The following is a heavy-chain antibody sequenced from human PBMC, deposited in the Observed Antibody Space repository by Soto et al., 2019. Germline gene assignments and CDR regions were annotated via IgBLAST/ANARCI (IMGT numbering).Heavy chain of an antibody. J-gene: IGHJ4*02. CDR1: GGSVSSGSYY. V-gene: IGHV4-61*01. CDR3: AREGYGYSYGYWYYFDY. D-gene: IGHD5-18*01. CDR2: IYYSGST. Sequence: SETLSLTCTVSGGSVSSGSYYWSWIRQPPGKGLEWIGYIYYSGSTNYDPSLKSRVTISVDTSKNQFSLKLSSVTAADTAVYYCAREGYGYSYGYWYYFDYWGQGTLVTVSS.